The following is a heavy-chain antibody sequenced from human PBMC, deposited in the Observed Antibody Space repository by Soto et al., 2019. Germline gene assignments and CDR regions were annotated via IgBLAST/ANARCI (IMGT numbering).Heavy chain of an antibody. Sequence: RGSLRLSCAASGFTFSDYYMSWIRQAPGKGLEWVSYNSSSSSYKNYADSVKGRFTNTRDNAKNSLYLQMNSLRAEDTAVYYCAKIYDFWSGHPYFDYWGQGTLVTVSS. CDR1: GFTFSDYY. CDR2: NSSSSSYK. CDR3: AKIYDFWSGHPYFDY. D-gene: IGHD3-3*01. V-gene: IGHV3-11*06. J-gene: IGHJ4*02.